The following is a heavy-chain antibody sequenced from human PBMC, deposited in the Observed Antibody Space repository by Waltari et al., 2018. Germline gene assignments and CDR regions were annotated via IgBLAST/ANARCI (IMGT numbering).Heavy chain of an antibody. CDR3: GKDQENDPSCEVT. CDR2: FSSSGGGS. CDR1: GFTFTNYA. J-gene: IGHJ5*02. V-gene: IGHV3-23*01. Sequence: EVQLLESGGDLVQPGGSLRLSCAASGFTFTNYAMIWVRQVPGKGVEWVSSFSSSGGGSYYADSVKGRFTISRDNSRGTLSLQMNSLTAEDTAVYYCGKDQENDPSCEVTWGQGTLVTVSS.